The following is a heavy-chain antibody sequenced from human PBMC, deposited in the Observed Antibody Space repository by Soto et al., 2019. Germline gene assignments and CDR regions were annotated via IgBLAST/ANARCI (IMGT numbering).Heavy chain of an antibody. CDR3: ARLSYSSSWHPIDY. Sequence: SETLSLTCTVSGGSISSGDYYWSWIRQPPGKGLEWIGYIYYSGSTYYNPSLKSRVIISVDTSKNQFSLKLSSVTAADTAVYYCARLSYSSSWHPIDYWGQGTLVTVSS. CDR2: IYYSGST. D-gene: IGHD6-13*01. J-gene: IGHJ4*02. V-gene: IGHV4-30-4*01. CDR1: GGSISSGDYY.